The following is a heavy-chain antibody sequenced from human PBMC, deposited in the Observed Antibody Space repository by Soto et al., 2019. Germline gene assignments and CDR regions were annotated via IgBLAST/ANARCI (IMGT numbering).Heavy chain of an antibody. CDR3: AREGDYDYVWGSYRYIDY. Sequence: PSETLSLTCTVSGGSISSGDYYWGWIRQPPGKGLEWIGYIYYSGSTYYNPSLKSRVTISVDTSKNQFSLKLSSVTAADTAVYYCAREGDYDYVWGSYRYIDYWGQGTLVTVSS. J-gene: IGHJ4*02. V-gene: IGHV4-30-4*01. CDR1: GGSISSGDYY. D-gene: IGHD3-16*02. CDR2: IYYSGST.